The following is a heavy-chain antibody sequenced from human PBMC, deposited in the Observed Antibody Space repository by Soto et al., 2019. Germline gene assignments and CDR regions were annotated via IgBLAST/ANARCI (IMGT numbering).Heavy chain of an antibody. J-gene: IGHJ4*02. CDR2: ISGSGCST. D-gene: IGHD3-10*01. V-gene: IGHV3-23*01. Sequence: RGSLRLSCSASGFTISSYAMSWIRQAPGKVLECVPGISGSGCSTYYADAVNCRFTISRDHSKHTLYLQMNSLRDEDTPVHYCAKGVLRAYYDSGSPDYWGQGPLGTVSS. CDR1: GFTISSYA. CDR3: AKGVLRAYYDSGSPDY.